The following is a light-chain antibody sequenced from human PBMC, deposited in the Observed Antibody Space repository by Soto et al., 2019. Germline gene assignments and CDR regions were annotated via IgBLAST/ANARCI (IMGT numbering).Light chain of an antibody. CDR1: SGSIASNY. V-gene: IGLV6-57*04. CDR2: EDK. J-gene: IGLJ2*01. Sequence: NFMLTQPHSVSDSPGKTVTISCTRSSGSIASNYVQWYRQRPGSAPTTVIYEDKQRPSGVPDRFSGSIDSSSNSASLTISGLKTEDEADYYCHSYDSTIVVFGGGTKLTVL. CDR3: HSYDSTIVV.